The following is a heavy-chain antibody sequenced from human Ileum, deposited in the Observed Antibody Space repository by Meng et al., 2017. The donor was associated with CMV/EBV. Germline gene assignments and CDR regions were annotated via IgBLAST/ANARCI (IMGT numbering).Heavy chain of an antibody. J-gene: IGHJ6*02. CDR2: IRYGGSNK. CDR3: AKDLSPGQYYYHGMDV. V-gene: IGHV3-30*02. CDR1: AFTFSNYG. D-gene: IGHD2/OR15-2a*01. Sequence: GESLKISCAASAFTFSNYGMHWVRQAPGKGLKWLTFIRYGGSNKYYADSVKGRFTISRDNSKNTLLLQMNSLRAEDTAVYYCAKDLSPGQYYYHGMDVWGQGTTVTVSS.